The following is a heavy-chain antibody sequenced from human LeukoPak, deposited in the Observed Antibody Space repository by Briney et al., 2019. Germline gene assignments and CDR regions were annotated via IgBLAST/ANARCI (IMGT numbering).Heavy chain of an antibody. CDR1: GGTFSSYA. Sequence: ASVKVSCKXSGGTFSSYAISWVRRAPGQGLEWMGRIIPIFGTANYAQKFQGRVTITTDESTSTAYMELSSLRSEDTAVYYCARELDPDYGGYGFWGWFDPWGQGTLVTVSS. J-gene: IGHJ5*02. V-gene: IGHV1-69*05. CDR2: IIPIFGTA. D-gene: IGHD4-17*01. CDR3: ARELDPDYGGYGFWGWFDP.